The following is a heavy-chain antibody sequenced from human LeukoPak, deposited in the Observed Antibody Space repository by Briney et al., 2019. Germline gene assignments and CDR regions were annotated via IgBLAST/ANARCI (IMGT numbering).Heavy chain of an antibody. CDR3: TTAIKRWLSDWFDP. V-gene: IGHV3-15*01. CDR2: IKSKTDGGTT. J-gene: IGHJ5*02. D-gene: IGHD5-24*01. CDR1: GFTFSNAW. Sequence: GGSLRLSCAASGFTFSNAWMSWVRQAPGKGLEWVGRIKSKTDGGTTDYAAPVKGRFTISRDDSKNTLYLQMNSLKTEDTAVYYCTTAIKRWLSDWFDPWGQGTLVTVSS.